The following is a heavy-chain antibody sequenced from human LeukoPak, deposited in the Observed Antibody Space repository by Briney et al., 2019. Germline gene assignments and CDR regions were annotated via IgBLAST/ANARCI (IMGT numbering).Heavy chain of an antibody. V-gene: IGHV1-69*13. Sequence: SVKVSCKASGGTFSSYAISWVRQAPGQGLEWMGGIIPIFGTANYAQKFQGRVTITADESTSTAYMEPSSLRAEDTAVYYCARDFYDGYNLDYWGQGTLVTVSS. J-gene: IGHJ4*02. CDR3: ARDFYDGYNLDY. CDR1: GGTFSSYA. D-gene: IGHD5-24*01. CDR2: IIPIFGTA.